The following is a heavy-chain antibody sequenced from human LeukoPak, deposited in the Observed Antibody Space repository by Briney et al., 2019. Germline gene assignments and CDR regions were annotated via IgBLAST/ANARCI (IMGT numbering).Heavy chain of an antibody. J-gene: IGHJ4*02. V-gene: IGHV4-61*02. CDR2: IYTSGST. CDR1: GDSISSGRYY. CDR3: AREVYYDTSGFYSYFDY. D-gene: IGHD3-22*01. Sequence: PSETLSLTCTVSGDSISSGRYYWSWIRQPDGKGLEWIGRIYTSGSTNYNPSLKSRVTISVDTSNNQFSLKLSSVTAADTAVYYCAREVYYDTSGFYSYFDYWGQGTLVSVSS.